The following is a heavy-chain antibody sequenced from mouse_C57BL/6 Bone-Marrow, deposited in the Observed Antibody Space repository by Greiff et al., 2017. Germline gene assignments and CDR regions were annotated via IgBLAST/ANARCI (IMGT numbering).Heavy chain of an antibody. CDR3: ARRVPGSLAWDY. J-gene: IGHJ2*01. Sequence: QVQLQQSGAELARPGASVKLSCKASGYTFTSYGISWVKQRTGQGLEWIGEIYPRSGNTYYNAKFKGKATLTADKSSSTADMELRSLTSEDSAVYFCARRVPGSLAWDYWGQGTTLTVSS. CDR2: IYPRSGNT. V-gene: IGHV1-81*01. CDR1: GYTFTSYG. D-gene: IGHD1-1*01.